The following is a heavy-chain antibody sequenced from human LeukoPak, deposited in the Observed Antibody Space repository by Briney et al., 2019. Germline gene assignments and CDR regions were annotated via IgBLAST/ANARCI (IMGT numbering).Heavy chain of an antibody. D-gene: IGHD6-13*01. CDR1: GGTFSSYA. J-gene: IGHJ4*02. V-gene: IGHV1-69*13. CDR3: ARDRNAAAGTCQDY. Sequence: SVKVSCKASGGTFSSYAISWVRQAPGQGLEWMGGIIPIFGTANYAQKFQGRVTITADESTSTAYMELSSLRSEDTAVYYCARDRNAAAGTCQDYWGQGTLVTVSS. CDR2: IIPIFGTA.